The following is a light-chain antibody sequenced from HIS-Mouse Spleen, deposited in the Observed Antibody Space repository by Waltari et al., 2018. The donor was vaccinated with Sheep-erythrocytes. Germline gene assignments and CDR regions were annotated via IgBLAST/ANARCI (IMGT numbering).Light chain of an antibody. CDR2: DVS. CDR3: CSYAGSYTLV. V-gene: IGLV2-11*01. J-gene: IGLJ2*01. Sequence: QSALTQPRSVSGSPGQSVTISCTGTSSDVGGYNYALLYQQHPGKAPKLKIYDVSKRPSGVPDRFSGSKSGNTASLTISGLQAEDEADYYCCSYAGSYTLVFGGGTKLTVL. CDR1: SSDVGGYNY.